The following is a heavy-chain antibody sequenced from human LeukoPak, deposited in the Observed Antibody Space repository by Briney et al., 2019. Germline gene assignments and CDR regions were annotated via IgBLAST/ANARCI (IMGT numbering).Heavy chain of an antibody. CDR3: ARPRYVSGSLDS. J-gene: IGHJ4*02. V-gene: IGHV4-34*01. CDR1: GGSFSGHY. CDR2: INHSGST. D-gene: IGHD3-10*01. Sequence: SETLSLTCAVYGGSFSGHYWTWIRQPPGKGLEWIGEINHSGSTTCNPSLNNRVTISIDTSKNQFSLKLRSVTAADTAVYYCARPRYVSGSLDSWGQGTLVTVSS.